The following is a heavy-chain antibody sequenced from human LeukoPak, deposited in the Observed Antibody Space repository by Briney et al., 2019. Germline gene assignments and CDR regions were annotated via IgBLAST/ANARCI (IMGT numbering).Heavy chain of an antibody. Sequence: ASVKVSCKASGYTFTGQDMHWVRQAPGQGLEWMGWINPNSGGTNYAQKFQGRVTMTRDTSISTAYMELSRLRSDDTAVYYCARVRRSGSYPSYWGQGTLVTVSS. CDR2: INPNSGGT. J-gene: IGHJ4*02. D-gene: IGHD1-26*01. CDR1: GYTFTGQD. V-gene: IGHV1-2*02. CDR3: ARVRRSGSYPSY.